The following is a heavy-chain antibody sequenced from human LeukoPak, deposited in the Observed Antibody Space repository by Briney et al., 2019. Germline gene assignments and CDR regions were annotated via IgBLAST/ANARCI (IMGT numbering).Heavy chain of an antibody. Sequence: GGSLRLSCAASGFTFSSYGMHWVRQAPGKGLEWVAVIWYDGSNKYYADSVKGRFTISRDNSKNTLYLQMNSLRAEDTAVYYYARDHLRSTVTSYIDYWGRGTLVTVS. CDR2: IWYDGSNK. V-gene: IGHV3-33*01. CDR1: GFTFSSYG. J-gene: IGHJ4*02. D-gene: IGHD4-17*01. CDR3: ARDHLRSTVTSYIDY.